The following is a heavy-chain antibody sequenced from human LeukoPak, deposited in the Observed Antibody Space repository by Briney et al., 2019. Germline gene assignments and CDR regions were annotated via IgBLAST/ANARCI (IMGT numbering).Heavy chain of an antibody. D-gene: IGHD6-19*01. CDR2: ITSSSSYI. Sequence: GGSLRLSCAASGLIFSSYSMSWVRQAPGKGLEWVSSITSSSSYIFYADSVKGRFTISRDNSKNTLFLEMTDLRAEDTAVYYCAREWGLIAVAGGPGYWGQGALDTVSS. V-gene: IGHV3-21*01. CDR3: AREWGLIAVAGGPGY. CDR1: GLIFSSYS. J-gene: IGHJ4*02.